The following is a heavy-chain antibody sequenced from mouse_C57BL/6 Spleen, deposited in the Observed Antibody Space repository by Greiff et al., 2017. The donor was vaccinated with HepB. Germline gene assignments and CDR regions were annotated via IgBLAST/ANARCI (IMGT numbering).Heavy chain of an antibody. D-gene: IGHD2-4*01. CDR2: INPNNGGT. V-gene: IGHV1-18*01. Sequence: LVKPGASVKIPCKASGYTFTDYNMDWVKQSHGKSLEWIGDINPNNGGTIYNQKFKGKATLTVDKSSSTAYMELRSLTSEDTAVYYCARGLRRRDWYFDVWGTGTTVTVSS. CDR3: ARGLRRRDWYFDV. CDR1: GYTFTDYN. J-gene: IGHJ1*03.